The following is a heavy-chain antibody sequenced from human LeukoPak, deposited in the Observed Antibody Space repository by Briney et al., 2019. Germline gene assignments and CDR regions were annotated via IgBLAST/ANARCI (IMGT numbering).Heavy chain of an antibody. V-gene: IGHV3-23*01. Sequence: TGGSLRLSCAASGFIFSSYAMSWVRQAPGKGLERVSGISSSGYNTYHADSVKGRFTISRDNSKNTLYLLMNSLRAEDTAVYYCAKDTGTSRNYIALVAATHFWGQGTLLTVSS. D-gene: IGHD2-15*01. J-gene: IGHJ4*02. CDR3: AKDTGTSRNYIALVAATHF. CDR1: GFIFSSYA. CDR2: ISSSGYNT.